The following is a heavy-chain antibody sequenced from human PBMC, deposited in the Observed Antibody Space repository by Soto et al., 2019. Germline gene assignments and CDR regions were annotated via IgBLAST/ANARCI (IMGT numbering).Heavy chain of an antibody. Sequence: EVQLVESGGGLVKPGGSLRLSCAASGFTFSSYNMNWVRQAPGKGLEWVSSISGSSSYIYYADSVKGRFTISRDNAKNSLYLQMNSLRAEDTAVYYCASDRQDGLYFYYYMDVWGKGTTVTVSS. CDR3: ASDRQDGLYFYYYMDV. CDR2: ISGSSSYI. CDR1: GFTFSSYN. J-gene: IGHJ6*03. V-gene: IGHV3-21*01. D-gene: IGHD6-19*01.